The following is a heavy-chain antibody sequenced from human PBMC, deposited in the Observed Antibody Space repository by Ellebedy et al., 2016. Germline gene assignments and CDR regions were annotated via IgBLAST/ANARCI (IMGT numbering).Heavy chain of an antibody. CDR3: ARGGVYSPNWYFDV. V-gene: IGHV1-46*01. Sequence: ASVKVSXXASGYTFSRFHVYWVRQTPGQGLEWMGVIHPSGGSTSYAQNFQGRVTMTTDTSTSTVYMDLSSLTSADTAMYYCARGGVYSPNWYFDVWGRGTLVTVSP. CDR1: GYTFSRFH. D-gene: IGHD5/OR15-5a*01. CDR2: IHPSGGST. J-gene: IGHJ2*01.